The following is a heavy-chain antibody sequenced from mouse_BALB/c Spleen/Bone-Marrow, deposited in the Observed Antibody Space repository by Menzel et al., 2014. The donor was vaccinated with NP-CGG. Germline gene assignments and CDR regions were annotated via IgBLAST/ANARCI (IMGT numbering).Heavy chain of an antibody. V-gene: IGHV14-3*02. CDR3: ARADGYYAWFAY. D-gene: IGHD2-3*01. CDR2: IDPANDNT. Sequence: EVQLQQSGAEFVKPGASVKLSCTASGFNIKDTYMHWVKRRPEQGLEWIGRIDPANDNTKYDPRFQGKATITADTSSNTAYLHLSSLTSEDTAVYYCARADGYYAWFAYWGQGTPVTVSA. J-gene: IGHJ3*01. CDR1: GFNIKDTY.